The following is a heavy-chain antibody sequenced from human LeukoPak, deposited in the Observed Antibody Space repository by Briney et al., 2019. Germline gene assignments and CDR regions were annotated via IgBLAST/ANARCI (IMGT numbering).Heavy chain of an antibody. Sequence: PGGSLRLSCAASGFTFSSYSMNWVRQAPGKGLEWVSYISSTSGTIQYADSVKGRFTISRDNAKNSLYLQMNSLRAEDTAVYYCARDFYPVHSSSSAGTRRLLDYWGQGTLVTVSS. CDR2: ISSTSGTI. V-gene: IGHV3-48*01. CDR1: GFTFSSYS. CDR3: ARDFYPVHSSSSAGTRRLLDY. D-gene: IGHD6-6*01. J-gene: IGHJ4*02.